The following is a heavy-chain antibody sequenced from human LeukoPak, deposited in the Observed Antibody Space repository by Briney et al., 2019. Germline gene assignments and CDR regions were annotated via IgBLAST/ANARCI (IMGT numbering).Heavy chain of an antibody. Sequence: SVNLSCKVSGGTFSIYAISWVRQAPGQGLEWMGGIIPIFGTANYAQKFQGRVTITADKSTSTAYMELSSLRSEDTAVYYCAVGDSGSDLIWGQGTMVTVSS. V-gene: IGHV1-69*06. D-gene: IGHD5-12*01. CDR1: GGTFSIYA. CDR3: AVGDSGSDLI. CDR2: IIPIFGTA. J-gene: IGHJ3*02.